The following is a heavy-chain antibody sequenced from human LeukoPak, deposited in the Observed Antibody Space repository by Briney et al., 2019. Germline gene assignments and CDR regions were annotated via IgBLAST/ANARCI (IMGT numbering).Heavy chain of an antibody. CDR2: INHSGST. CDR1: GGSFSGYY. Sequence: PSETLSLTCAVYGGSFSGYYWSWIRQPPGKGLEWIGEINHSGSTNYNPSLKSRVTISVDTSKNQFSLKLSSVTAADTAVYYCARALYLYSSSWYGYNWFDPWDQGTLVTVSP. V-gene: IGHV4-34*01. D-gene: IGHD6-13*01. CDR3: ARALYLYSSSWYGYNWFDP. J-gene: IGHJ5*02.